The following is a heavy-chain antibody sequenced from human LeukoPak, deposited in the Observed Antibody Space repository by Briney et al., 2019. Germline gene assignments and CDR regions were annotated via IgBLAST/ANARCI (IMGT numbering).Heavy chain of an antibody. Sequence: GGSLRLSCAASGFTFSSYSMTWVRQAPGKGLEWVSSISSSSSNIYYADSVKGRFTISRDNAKNSLYLQMNSLRAEDTAVYYCARSYSVRYERRYFDYWGQGTLVTVSS. V-gene: IGHV3-21*01. CDR2: ISSSSSNI. D-gene: IGHD1-26*01. CDR1: GFTFSSYS. J-gene: IGHJ4*02. CDR3: ARSYSVRYERRYFDY.